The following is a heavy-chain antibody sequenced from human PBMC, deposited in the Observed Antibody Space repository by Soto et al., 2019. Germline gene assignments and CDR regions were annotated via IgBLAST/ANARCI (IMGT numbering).Heavy chain of an antibody. CDR1: GDSVSSNTAA. J-gene: IGHJ4*02. D-gene: IGHD6-19*01. Sequence: SQTLSLTGAISGDSVSSNTAAWNWIRSSPSRGLEWLGRTYYRSNWRHDYAVSVKSRITVNPDTSKNHFSLQLNSVTPDDTAVYYCARGVAGSGFDLWGQGTLVTV. V-gene: IGHV6-1*01. CDR2: TYYRSNWRH. CDR3: ARGVAGSGFDL.